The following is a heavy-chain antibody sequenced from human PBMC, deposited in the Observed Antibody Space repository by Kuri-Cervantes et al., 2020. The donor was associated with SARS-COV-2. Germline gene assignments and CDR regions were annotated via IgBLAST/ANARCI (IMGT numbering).Heavy chain of an antibody. Sequence: LSLTCAASGFTFSSYGMHWVRQAPGKGLEWVSYISSSGSTIYYADSVKGRFTISRDNAKNSLYLQMNSLRAEDTAVYYCAIIGTLYNFDAFDIWGQGTMVTVSS. CDR2: ISSSGSTI. CDR3: AIIGTLYNFDAFDI. J-gene: IGHJ3*02. V-gene: IGHV3-48*03. CDR1: GFTFSSYG. D-gene: IGHD1-1*01.